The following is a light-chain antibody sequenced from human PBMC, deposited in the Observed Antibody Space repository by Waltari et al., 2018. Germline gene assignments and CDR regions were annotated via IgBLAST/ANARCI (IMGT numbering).Light chain of an antibody. CDR1: QSVSRT. Sequence: EIVLTQSPGTLSLSPGERVTLSCRASQSVSRTLAWYQQKPGQASRLLMYDASNRATGIPDRFSGSGSGTDFSLTISRLEPEDFAVYYCQHYVRLPVTFGQGTKVEIK. J-gene: IGKJ1*01. CDR3: QHYVRLPVT. CDR2: DAS. V-gene: IGKV3-20*01.